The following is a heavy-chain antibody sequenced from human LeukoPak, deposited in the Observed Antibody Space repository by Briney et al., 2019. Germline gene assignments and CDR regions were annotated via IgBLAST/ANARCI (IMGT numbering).Heavy chain of an antibody. V-gene: IGHV3-30-3*01. CDR2: ISYDGSNK. CDR3: ARVDDTAMVTPFDY. CDR1: GFTFSSYA. D-gene: IGHD5-18*01. Sequence: GGSLRLSCAASGFTFSSYAMHWVRQAPGKGLEWVAVISYDGSNKYYADSVRGRFTISRDNSKNTLYLQMNSLRAEDTAVYYCARVDDTAMVTPFDYWGQGTLVTVSS. J-gene: IGHJ4*02.